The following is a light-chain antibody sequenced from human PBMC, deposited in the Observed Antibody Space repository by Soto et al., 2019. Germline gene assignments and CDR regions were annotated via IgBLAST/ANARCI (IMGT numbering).Light chain of an antibody. Sequence: EIVLTQSPGILSLSPGERATLACRASQSISSDHLAWYQQRPGQPPRLLIYGASSRTTGVPDRFSGSGSGTDFTLTISRLEPEDFAVYYCQHYRSAPFTFGPGTKVDIK. CDR3: QHYRSAPFT. CDR2: GAS. CDR1: QSISSDH. V-gene: IGKV3-20*01. J-gene: IGKJ3*01.